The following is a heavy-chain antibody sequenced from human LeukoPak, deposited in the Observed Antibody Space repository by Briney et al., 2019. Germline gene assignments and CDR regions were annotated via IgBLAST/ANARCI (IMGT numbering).Heavy chain of an antibody. J-gene: IGHJ3*02. D-gene: IGHD6-19*01. Sequence: SETLSLTRTVSGGSISSYYWSWIRQPPGKGLERIGYIYYSGSTNYNPSLKSRVTISVDTSKNQFSLKLSSVTAADTAVYYCASGDSSGWYGLAFDSWGQGTMVTVSS. V-gene: IGHV4-59*08. CDR3: ASGDSSGWYGLAFDS. CDR2: IYYSGST. CDR1: GGSISSYY.